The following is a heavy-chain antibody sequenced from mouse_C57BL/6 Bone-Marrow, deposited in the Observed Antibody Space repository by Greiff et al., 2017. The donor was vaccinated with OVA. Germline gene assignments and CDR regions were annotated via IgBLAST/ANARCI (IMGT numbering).Heavy chain of an antibody. Sequence: VQLQQPGAELVKPGASVKVSCKASGYTFTSYWMHWVKQRPGQGLEWIGRIHPSDSDTNYNQKFKGKATLTVDKSSSTAYMQLSSLTSEVSAVYCCEIGRLVPSFAYWGQGTLVTVSA. J-gene: IGHJ3*01. CDR3: EIGRLVPSFAY. D-gene: IGHD1-1*02. V-gene: IGHV1-74*01. CDR2: IHPSDSDT. CDR1: GYTFTSYW.